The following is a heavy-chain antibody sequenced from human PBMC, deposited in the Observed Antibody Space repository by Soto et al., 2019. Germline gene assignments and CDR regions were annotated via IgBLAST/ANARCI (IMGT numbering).Heavy chain of an antibody. J-gene: IGHJ5*02. V-gene: IGHV3-74*01. CDR2: INSDGTNT. Sequence: EVQLVESGGGSVQPGGSLRLSCAASGFTFSTYWMHWDHQAPGKGLVWVSRINSDGTNTHYADSVKGRFTISRDNAKNTLYLHMSSLRAEDTAVYYCALCGVLIYPDAWGQGTLVTVSS. D-gene: IGHD3-3*01. CDR3: ALCGVLIYPDA. CDR1: GFTFSTYW.